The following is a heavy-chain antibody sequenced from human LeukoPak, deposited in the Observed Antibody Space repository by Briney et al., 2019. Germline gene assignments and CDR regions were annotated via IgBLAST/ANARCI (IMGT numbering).Heavy chain of an antibody. Sequence: SETLSLTCAVSGGSFRGYYWSWIRQTPGKGLEWVGEIVYTGATNYKPSLKTRVTISGDPSKNQFYLRVSSVTAADTAVYYCAGGVVGPYYFDLGGRGSLVTVS. D-gene: IGHD2-15*01. V-gene: IGHV4-34*01. CDR1: GGSFRGYY. CDR2: IVYTGAT. J-gene: IGHJ2*01. CDR3: AGGVVGPYYFDL.